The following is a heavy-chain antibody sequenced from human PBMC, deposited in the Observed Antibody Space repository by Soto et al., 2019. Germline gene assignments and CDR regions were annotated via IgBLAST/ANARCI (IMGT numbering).Heavy chain of an antibody. D-gene: IGHD2-2*01. V-gene: IGHV1-18*01. CDR1: GYTFTSYV. CDR2: ISAYNGNT. CDR3: ARGESCSSTSCYYWFDP. J-gene: IGHJ5*02. Sequence: ASVKVSCKASGYTFTSYVISWVRQAPGQGLEWMGWISAYNGNTNYAQKLQGRVTMTTDTSTSTAYMELRSLRSDDTAVYYCARGESCSSTSCYYWFDPWGQGTLVTVSS.